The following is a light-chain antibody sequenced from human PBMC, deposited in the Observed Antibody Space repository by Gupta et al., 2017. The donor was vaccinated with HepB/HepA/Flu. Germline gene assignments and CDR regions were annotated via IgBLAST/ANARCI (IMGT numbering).Light chain of an antibody. CDR1: QSVSSYY. J-gene: IGKJ1*01. V-gene: IGKV3-20*01. CDR2: GTS. Sequence: ETVLTQSPGTLSLSPGERASLSCRASQSVSSYYLAWYQQKPGQAPRLLIYGTSNRATGIPDRFSGSGSGTDFTLSISSLEPEDFAVYYCHQACSPPWTFGQGTKVEIK. CDR3: HQACSPPWT.